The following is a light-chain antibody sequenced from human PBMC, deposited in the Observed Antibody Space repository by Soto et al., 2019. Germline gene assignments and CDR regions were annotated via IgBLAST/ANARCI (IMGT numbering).Light chain of an antibody. V-gene: IGKV3-15*01. CDR3: QQYNNWPPYT. Sequence: EIVMTQSPATLPVSPGERAILSCRASQSVSSNVAWYQQKPGQAPRLLIYAASTRATGIPARFSGSGSGTEFTLTISSLQSEDFAVYYCQQYNNWPPYTFGQGTKLEIK. CDR1: QSVSSN. J-gene: IGKJ2*01. CDR2: AAS.